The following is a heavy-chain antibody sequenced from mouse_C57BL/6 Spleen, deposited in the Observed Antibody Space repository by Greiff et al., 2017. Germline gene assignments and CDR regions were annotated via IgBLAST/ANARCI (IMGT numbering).Heavy chain of an antibody. CDR1: GFTFSDYG. D-gene: IGHD4-1*01. CDR2: ISSGSSTI. Sequence: DVKLVESGGGLVKPGGSLKLSCAASGFTFSDYGMHWVRQAPEKGLGWVAYISSGSSTIYYADTVKGRFTISRDNAKNTLFLQMTSLRSEDTAMYYCARTRTGHFDYWGQGTTLTVSS. J-gene: IGHJ2*01. CDR3: ARTRTGHFDY. V-gene: IGHV5-17*01.